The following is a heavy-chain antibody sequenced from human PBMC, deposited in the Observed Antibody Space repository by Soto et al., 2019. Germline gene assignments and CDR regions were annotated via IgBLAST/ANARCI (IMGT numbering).Heavy chain of an antibody. CDR2: ISSRSDT. J-gene: IGHJ6*02. D-gene: IGHD2-21*02. CDR1: GFSFSTYS. V-gene: IGHV3-21*01. Sequence: ESLRLSGAASGFSFSTYSMNWVRQAPGKGLEWVSSISSRSDTYYADSVKGRFTISRDNAKNSVSLQMDSLRAEDAAVYYCAREETAWPLAYGLDVWGQGATVTVSS. CDR3: AREETAWPLAYGLDV.